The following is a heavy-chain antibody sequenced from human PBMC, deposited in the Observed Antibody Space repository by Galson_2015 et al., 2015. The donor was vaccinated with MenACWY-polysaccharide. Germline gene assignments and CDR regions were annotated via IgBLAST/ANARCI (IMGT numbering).Heavy chain of an antibody. Sequence: SLRLSCAASGFTFNNAWMSWVRQAPGKGLEWVGRIRSKTDGGTTDYTAPVNGRFIITRDDSKDTLILQMNSLKTEDRAVYYCTTGAGSYTGWTGGGFDIWGQGTMVTVSS. CDR2: IRSKTDGGTT. V-gene: IGHV3-15*01. D-gene: IGHD2-2*02. CDR3: TTGAGSYTGWTGGGFDI. CDR1: GFTFNNAW. J-gene: IGHJ3*02.